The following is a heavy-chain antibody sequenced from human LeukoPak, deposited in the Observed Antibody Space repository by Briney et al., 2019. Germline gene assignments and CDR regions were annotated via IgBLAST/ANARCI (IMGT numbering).Heavy chain of an antibody. CDR1: GGSISSGGYY. J-gene: IGHJ4*02. CDR2: IYYSGGT. D-gene: IGHD6-19*01. Sequence: SQTLSLTCTVSGGSISSGGYYWSWIRQHPGKGLEWIGYIYYSGGTYYNPSLKSRVTISVDTSKNQFSLKLSSVTAADTAVYYCARSYSSGWSDYWGQGTLVTVSS. CDR3: ARSYSSGWSDY. V-gene: IGHV4-31*03.